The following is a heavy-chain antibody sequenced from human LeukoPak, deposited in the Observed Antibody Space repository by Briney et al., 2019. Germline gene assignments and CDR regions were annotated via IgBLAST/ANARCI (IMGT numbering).Heavy chain of an antibody. CDR1: GYTFTRYY. Sequence: ASVKVSCKASGYTFTRYYMHWVRQAPGQGLEWMGFINPSGGSTSYAQKFQGRVTMTRDTSTSIVYMELSSLRSEDTAVYYCARNDASGLDYWGQGTLVTVSS. V-gene: IGHV1-46*03. CDR3: ARNDASGLDY. D-gene: IGHD3-10*01. J-gene: IGHJ4*02. CDR2: INPSGGST.